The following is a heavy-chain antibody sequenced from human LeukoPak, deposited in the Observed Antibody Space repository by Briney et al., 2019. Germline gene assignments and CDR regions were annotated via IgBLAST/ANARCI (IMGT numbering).Heavy chain of an antibody. CDR3: ARGGYYDSSGYPRSLNAYDY. J-gene: IGHJ4*02. CDR1: GGTFSSYA. V-gene: IGHV1-69*13. CDR2: ITPIFGTA. Sequence: ASVKVSCKASGGTFSSYAISWVRQAPGQGLEWMGGITPIFGTANYAQKFQGRVTITADESTSTAYMELSSLRSEDTAVYYCARGGYYDSSGYPRSLNAYDYWGQGTLVTVSS. D-gene: IGHD3-22*01.